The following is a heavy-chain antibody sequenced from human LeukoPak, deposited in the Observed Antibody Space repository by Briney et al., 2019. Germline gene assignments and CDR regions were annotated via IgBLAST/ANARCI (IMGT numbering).Heavy chain of an antibody. V-gene: IGHV3-21*01. CDR3: ASYDSSEDAFDI. J-gene: IGHJ3*02. CDR2: ISSSSSYI. Sequence: PGGSLRLSCAASGFTFSSYSMNWVRQAPGKGPEWVSSISSSSSYIYYADSVKGRFTISRDNAKNSLYLQMNSLRAEDTAVYYCASYDSSEDAFDIWGQGTMVTVSS. CDR1: GFTFSSYS. D-gene: IGHD3-22*01.